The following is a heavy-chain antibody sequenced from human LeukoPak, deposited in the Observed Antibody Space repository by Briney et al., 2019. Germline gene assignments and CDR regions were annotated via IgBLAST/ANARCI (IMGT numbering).Heavy chain of an antibody. D-gene: IGHD4-11*01. J-gene: IGHJ3*02. V-gene: IGHV4-4*02. CDR1: GASISSSKW. CDR3: ASLDYSPNNAVDI. CDR2: IYHSGTT. Sequence: SETLSLTCAVSGASISSSKWWCWVRQPPGKGLEWIGEIYHSGTTNYNPSLKSRVTISVDKSKDQFSLKMTSVTAADTAVYYCASLDYSPNNAVDIWGQGTGVTVSS.